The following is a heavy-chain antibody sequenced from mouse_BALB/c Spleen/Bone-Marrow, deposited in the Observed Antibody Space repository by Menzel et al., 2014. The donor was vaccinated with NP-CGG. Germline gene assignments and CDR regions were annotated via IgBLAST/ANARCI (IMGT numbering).Heavy chain of an antibody. CDR2: IRNKANGYTT. J-gene: IGHJ2*01. CDR3: ARDKGRVFFDY. CDR1: GFTFTDYY. Sequence: EVKLEESGGGLVQPGGSLRLSCATSGFTFTDYYMSWVRQPPGKALEWLGFIRNKANGYTTEYSASVKGRFTISRDNSQNILYLQMNTLRAEDSATYYCARDKGRVFFDYWGQGTTLTVPS. V-gene: IGHV7-3*02.